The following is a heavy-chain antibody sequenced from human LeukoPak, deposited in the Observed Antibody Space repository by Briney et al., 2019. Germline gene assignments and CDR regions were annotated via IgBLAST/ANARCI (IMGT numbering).Heavy chain of an antibody. CDR1: GFTFSSFA. CDR3: AKDPFYSYYAGMDV. Sequence: GGSLRLSCAASGFTFSSFAMTWVRQAPGKGLEWVSGISGSGDSTYYADSADSVKGRFTISRDNSKNTLYLQMNSLRAEYTAVYYCAKDPFYSYYAGMDVWGQGTTVTVSS. CDR2: ISGSGDST. D-gene: IGHD4-11*01. V-gene: IGHV3-23*01. J-gene: IGHJ6*02.